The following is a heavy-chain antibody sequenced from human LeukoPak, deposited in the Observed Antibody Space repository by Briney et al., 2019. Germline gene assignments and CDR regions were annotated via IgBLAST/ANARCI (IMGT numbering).Heavy chain of an antibody. CDR3: ARRGMTTVTTYAFDI. CDR2: IYYSGST. Sequence: SETLSLTCTVSGGSISSSSYYWGWIRQPPGKGLEWIGSIYYSGSTYYNPSLKSRVTISVDTSKNQFSLKLSSVTAADTAVYYCARRGMTTVTTYAFDIWGQGTMVTVSS. V-gene: IGHV4-39*07. D-gene: IGHD4-17*01. CDR1: GGSISSSSYY. J-gene: IGHJ3*02.